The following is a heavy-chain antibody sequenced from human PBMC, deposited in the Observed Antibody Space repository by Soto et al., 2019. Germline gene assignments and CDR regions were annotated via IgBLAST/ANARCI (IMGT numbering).Heavy chain of an antibody. J-gene: IGHJ4*02. D-gene: IGHD3-10*01. V-gene: IGHV1-18*04. CDR3: RVDTAMWSLGSGSYSGIDY. CDR1: GYTFTSYG. Sequence: QVQLVQSGAEVKKPGASVKVSCKASGYTFTSYGISWVRQAPGQGLEWMGWISAYIGNTNYAQKLKGRVTMTTDTSTSTAYMELRSLRSDDTAVYYCRVDTAMWSLGSGSYSGIDYWGQGTLVTVSS. CDR2: ISAYIGNT.